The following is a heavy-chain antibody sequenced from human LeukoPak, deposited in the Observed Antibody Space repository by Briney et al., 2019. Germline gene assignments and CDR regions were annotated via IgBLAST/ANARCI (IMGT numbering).Heavy chain of an antibody. V-gene: IGHV3-30-3*01. Sequence: PGGSLRPSCAASGFTFSSYAMHWVRQAPGKGLEWVAVISYDGSNKYYADSVKGRFTISRDNSKNTLYLQMNSLRAEDTAVYYCARPLVATIWGLQYWGQGTLVTVSS. CDR3: ARPLVATIWGLQY. CDR1: GFTFSSYA. CDR2: ISYDGSNK. J-gene: IGHJ4*02. D-gene: IGHD5-12*01.